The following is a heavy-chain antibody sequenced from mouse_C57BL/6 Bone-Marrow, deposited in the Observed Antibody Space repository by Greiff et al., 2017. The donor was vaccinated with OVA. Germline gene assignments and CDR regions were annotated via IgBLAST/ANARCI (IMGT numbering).Heavy chain of an antibody. Sequence: VQLQQPGAELVRPGTSVKLSCKAPGYTFTNYWLHWVKQRPGQGLEWFGVFVPSDSYINYNQKFKGRATLTVDTASSTAYMHLSSLTSEDPAVYYCAHYGSRLYLHYWGQGTSLTVSS. CDR2: FVPSDSYI. V-gene: IGHV1-59*01. CDR3: AHYGSRLYLHY. J-gene: IGHJ2*02. CDR1: GYTFTNYW. D-gene: IGHD1-1*01.